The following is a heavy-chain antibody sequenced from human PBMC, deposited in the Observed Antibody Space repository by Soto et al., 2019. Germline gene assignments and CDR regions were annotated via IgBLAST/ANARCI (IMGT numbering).Heavy chain of an antibody. CDR2: IYYSGST. J-gene: IGHJ4*02. Sequence: PSETLSLTCTVSGGSVSSYDWSWIRQPPGKGLEWIGYIYYSGSTNYNPSLKSRVTISVDTSKNQFSLKLSSVTAADTDVYYCARIRDVLYYFDYWGQGTLVTVSS. CDR1: GGSVSSYD. V-gene: IGHV4-59*02. CDR3: ARIRDVLYYFDY.